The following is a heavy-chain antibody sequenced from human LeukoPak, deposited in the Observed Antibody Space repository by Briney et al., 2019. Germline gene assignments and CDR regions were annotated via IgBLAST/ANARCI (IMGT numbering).Heavy chain of an antibody. D-gene: IGHD6-13*01. V-gene: IGHV4-59*12. CDR3: ARLEQQRVNTMDV. CDR2: IYYSGST. J-gene: IGHJ6*02. Sequence: PSQTLSLTCTVSGGSISSYYWSWIRQPPGKGLEWIGNIYYSGSTNYNPSLKSRVTISVDTSKNQFSLKLTSVTAADTAMYYCARLEQQRVNTMDVWGQGTTVTVSS. CDR1: GGSISSYY.